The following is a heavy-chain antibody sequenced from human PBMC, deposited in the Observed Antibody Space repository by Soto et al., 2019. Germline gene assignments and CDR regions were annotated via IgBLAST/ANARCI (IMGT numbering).Heavy chain of an antibody. Sequence: SETLSLTCAVYGGSFSCYYWIWIRQPPGKGLEWIGEINHSGSTNYNPSLKSRVTISVDTSKNQFSLKLSSVTAADTAVYYCARDRFYYGMDVWGQGTTVTVSS. CDR3: ARDRFYYGMDV. CDR1: GGSFSCYY. J-gene: IGHJ6*02. V-gene: IGHV4-34*01. CDR2: INHSGST. D-gene: IGHD3-3*01.